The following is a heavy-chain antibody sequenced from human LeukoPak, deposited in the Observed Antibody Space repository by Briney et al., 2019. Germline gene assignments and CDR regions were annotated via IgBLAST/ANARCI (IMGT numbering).Heavy chain of an antibody. CDR1: GFTFSSYA. J-gene: IGHJ4*02. D-gene: IGHD1-26*01. V-gene: IGHV3-23*01. Sequence: GGSLRLSCAASGFTFSSYAMSWVRQAPGKGLEWVSSISGSGGSTYYADSVKGRFTISRDNSKNTLYLQMNSLRAEDTAVYYCAKDKPRRIVGATSGSFDYWGQGTLVTVSS. CDR3: AKDKPRRIVGATSGSFDY. CDR2: ISGSGGST.